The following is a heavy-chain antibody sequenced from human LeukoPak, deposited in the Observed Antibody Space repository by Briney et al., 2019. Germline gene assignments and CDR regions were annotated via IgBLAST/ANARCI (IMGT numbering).Heavy chain of an antibody. Sequence: PGRSLRLSCTAFGFTFGDYAMSWFRQAPGKGLEWVGFIRSKAYGGTTEYAASVKGRFTISRDDSKSIAYLQMNSLKTEDTAVYYCTRTRITIFGVVITDAFDIWGQGTMVTVSS. D-gene: IGHD3-3*01. V-gene: IGHV3-49*03. CDR1: GFTFGDYA. CDR2: IRSKAYGGTT. J-gene: IGHJ3*02. CDR3: TRTRITIFGVVITDAFDI.